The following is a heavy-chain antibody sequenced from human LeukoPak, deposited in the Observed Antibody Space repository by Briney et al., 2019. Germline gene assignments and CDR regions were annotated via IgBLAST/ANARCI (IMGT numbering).Heavy chain of an antibody. CDR2: ISGSGGST. CDR1: GFTFSSYA. J-gene: IGHJ4*02. V-gene: IGHV3-23*01. Sequence: QPGGSLRLSCAASGFTFSSYAMSWVRQAPGKGLEWVSAISGSGGSTYYADSVKGRFTISRDNSKNTLYLQMNSLRPDDTAVYYCASIPQDYGDYEDYWGQGTLVTVSS. D-gene: IGHD4-17*01. CDR3: ASIPQDYGDYEDY.